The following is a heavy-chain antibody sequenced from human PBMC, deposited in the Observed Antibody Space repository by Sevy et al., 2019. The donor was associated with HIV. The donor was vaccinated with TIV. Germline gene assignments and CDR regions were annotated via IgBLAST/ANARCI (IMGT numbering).Heavy chain of an antibody. J-gene: IGHJ6*02. D-gene: IGHD4-17*01. CDR1: GFAFTNYYA. V-gene: IGHV3-30-3*01. Sequence: GGSLRLSCTASGFAFTNYYAMHWVRQAPGKGLEWVERISYDGSDKFYADSVKGRFTMTRDNFKNTLYLQMNGLTTEDTAVYYCARPRANYVDHYFFYAMDVWGQGTTVTVSS. CDR3: ARPRANYVDHYFFYAMDV. CDR2: ISYDGSDK.